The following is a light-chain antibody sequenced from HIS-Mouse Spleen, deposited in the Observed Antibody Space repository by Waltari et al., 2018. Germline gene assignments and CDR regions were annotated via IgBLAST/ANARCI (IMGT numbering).Light chain of an antibody. CDR2: DVS. CDR1: SSDGGGYNY. CDR3: SSYTSSSTEV. V-gene: IGLV2-14*03. J-gene: IGLJ2*01. Sequence: QSALTQPASVSGSPGQSITIPCTGTSSDGGGYNYVPWYQHHPGKAPKLMIYDVSNRPSGVSNRFSGSKSGNTASLTISGLQAEDEADYYCSSYTSSSTEVFGGGTKLTVL.